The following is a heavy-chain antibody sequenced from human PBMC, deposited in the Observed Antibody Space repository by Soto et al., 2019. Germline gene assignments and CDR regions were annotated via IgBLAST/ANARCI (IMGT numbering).Heavy chain of an antibody. CDR2: IYPGDSDT. J-gene: IGHJ4*02. CDR1: GYSFTSYW. D-gene: IGHD3-22*01. V-gene: IGHV5-51*01. CDR3: ARQVWGYYDSSGYYYFDY. Sequence: GESLKISCKGSGYSFTSYWIGWVRQMPGKGLEWMGIIYPGDSDTRYSPSFQGQVTISADKSISTAYLQWSGLKASDTAMYYCARQVWGYYDSSGYYYFDYWGQGTLVTVSS.